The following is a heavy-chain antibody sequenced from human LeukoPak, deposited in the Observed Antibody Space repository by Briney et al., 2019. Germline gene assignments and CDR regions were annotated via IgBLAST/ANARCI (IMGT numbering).Heavy chain of an antibody. CDR3: ARRRAQSSGPSFYYFYMDV. Sequence: SETLSLTCTVSGGSISSSSYYWGWIRQPPGKGLEWIGSIYYSGSTYYNPSLKSRVTISLDTSKNQLSLNLRFVTAADTALYFCARRRAQSSGPSFYYFYMDVWGKGTTVTVSS. CDR2: IYYSGST. CDR1: GGSISSSSYY. D-gene: IGHD1-26*01. V-gene: IGHV4-39*07. J-gene: IGHJ6*03.